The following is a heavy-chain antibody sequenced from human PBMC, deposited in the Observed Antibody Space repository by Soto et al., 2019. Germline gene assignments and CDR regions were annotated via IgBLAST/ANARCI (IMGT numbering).Heavy chain of an antibody. Sequence: QVQLVQSGAEVKKPGSSVKVSCKASGGTFSNYAISWVRQAPGQGLEWMGGIIPIFGTAHYAQKFQGRVPITAAESTSRAYMELSSLRSEDTAVYYCASDLYRIAARLPYYYYGMDVWGQGTTVTVSS. CDR3: ASDLYRIAARLPYYYYGMDV. J-gene: IGHJ6*02. CDR2: IIPIFGTA. V-gene: IGHV1-69*12. D-gene: IGHD6-6*01. CDR1: GGTFSNYA.